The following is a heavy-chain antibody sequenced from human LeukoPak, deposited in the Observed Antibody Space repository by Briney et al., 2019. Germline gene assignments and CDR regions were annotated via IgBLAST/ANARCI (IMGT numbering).Heavy chain of an antibody. D-gene: IGHD2-15*01. V-gene: IGHV1-2*02. CDR2: INPNSGGT. CDR3: ARDRTCSGGSCYLNWFDP. J-gene: IGHJ5*02. Sequence: ASVKVSCKASGYTFTGYYMHWVRQAPGQGLEWMGWINPNSGGTNYAQKFQGRVTMTRDTSISTAYMELSRLRSDDMAVYYCARDRTCSGGSCYLNWFDPWGQGTLVTVSS. CDR1: GYTFTGYY.